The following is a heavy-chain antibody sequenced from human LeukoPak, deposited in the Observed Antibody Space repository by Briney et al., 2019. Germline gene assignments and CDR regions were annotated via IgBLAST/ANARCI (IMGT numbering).Heavy chain of an antibody. J-gene: IGHJ4*02. CDR3: AEGGGTD. D-gene: IGHD2-15*01. CDR2: INHSGST. CDR1: GGSFSGYY. V-gene: IGHV4-34*01. Sequence: SETLSLTCAVYGGSFSGYYWSWIRQPPGKGLEWMGEINHSGSTNYNPSLKSRVTISVDTSKNQFSLKLSSVTAADTAVYYCAEGGGTDWGQGTLVTVSS.